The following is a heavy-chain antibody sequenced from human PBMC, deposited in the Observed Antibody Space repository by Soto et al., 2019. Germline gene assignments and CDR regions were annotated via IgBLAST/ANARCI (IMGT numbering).Heavy chain of an antibody. Sequence: XSVKVSCTSSGYTFTSYGVSLVRQAPGQGLEWMGWISAYNGNTNYAQKLQGRVTMTTDTSTSTAYMELRSLRSDDTAVYYCAWAHCGGDCYTKWFDSWGQGTLVTVSS. D-gene: IGHD2-21*02. CDR2: ISAYNGNT. J-gene: IGHJ5*01. V-gene: IGHV1-18*04. CDR3: AWAHCGGDCYTKWFDS. CDR1: GYTFTSYG.